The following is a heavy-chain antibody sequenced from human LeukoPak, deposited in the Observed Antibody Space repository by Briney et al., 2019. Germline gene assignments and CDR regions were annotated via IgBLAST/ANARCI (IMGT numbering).Heavy chain of an antibody. J-gene: IGHJ6*02. CDR3: ATTPSAGTGYYYYGMDV. V-gene: IGHV4-4*02. Sequence: PGGSLRLSCAASGFIFSSYWMSWVRQPPGKGLEWIGEINHSGSTNYNPSLKSRVTISVDTSKNQFSLKLSSVTAADTAVYYCATTPSAGTGYYYYGMDVWGQGTTVTVSS. CDR2: INHSGST. D-gene: IGHD6-19*01. CDR1: GFIFSSYW.